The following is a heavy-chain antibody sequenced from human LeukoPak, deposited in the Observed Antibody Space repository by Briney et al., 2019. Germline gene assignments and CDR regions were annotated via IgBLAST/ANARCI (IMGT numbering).Heavy chain of an antibody. J-gene: IGHJ4*02. Sequence: SETLSLTCTVSGGSISSYYWSWIRQPPGKGLEWIGYIYYTGSTNYNPSLKSRVTISVDTSKNQFSLKLNSVTAADTAVYYCARAYYDSSDHYYHFDYWGQGTLVTVSS. V-gene: IGHV4-59*08. CDR3: ARAYYDSSDHYYHFDY. CDR1: GGSISSYY. D-gene: IGHD3-22*01. CDR2: IYYTGST.